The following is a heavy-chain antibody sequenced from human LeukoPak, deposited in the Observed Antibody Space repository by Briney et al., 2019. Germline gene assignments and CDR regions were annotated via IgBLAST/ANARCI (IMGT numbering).Heavy chain of an antibody. Sequence: GGSLRLSCAAYRFNFNIFAMTWVRQATGKGLEWVSCFSGSGYTYYADSVKGRFTISKDLSKNTLYLQMNSLGAEDTAVYYCAQGVPLGGWRGFGFGGQGTLVTV. CDR2: FSGSGYT. CDR1: RFNFNIFA. CDR3: AQGVPLGGWRGFGF. V-gene: IGHV3-23*01. J-gene: IGHJ4*02. D-gene: IGHD3-16*01.